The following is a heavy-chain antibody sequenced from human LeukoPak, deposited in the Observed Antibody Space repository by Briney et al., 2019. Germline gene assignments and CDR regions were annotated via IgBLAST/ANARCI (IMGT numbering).Heavy chain of an antibody. CDR3: ARDDGFRTVDF. V-gene: IGHV3-7*01. Sequence: AGGSLRLSCAASGFSFSSYWMSWVRLAPGRGLEWVANIKEDGSEEYYVDSVKGRFTISRDNAKNSLYLQMNSLRAEDTAVYHCARDDGFRTVDFWGQGTLVSVSS. CDR2: IKEDGSEE. D-gene: IGHD1-14*01. J-gene: IGHJ4*02. CDR1: GFSFSSYW.